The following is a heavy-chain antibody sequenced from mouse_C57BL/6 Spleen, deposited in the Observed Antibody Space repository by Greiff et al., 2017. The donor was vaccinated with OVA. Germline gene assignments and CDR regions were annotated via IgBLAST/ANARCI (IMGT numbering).Heavy chain of an antibody. V-gene: IGHV1-64*01. CDR2: IHPNSGST. Sequence: QVQLKQPGAELVKPGASVKLSCKASGYTFTSYWMHWVKQRPGQGLEWIGMIHPNSGSTNYNEKFKSKATLTVDKSSSTAYMQLSSLTSEDSAVYYCARGYYGSSYVAWFAYWGQGTLVTVSA. CDR3: ARGYYGSSYVAWFAY. J-gene: IGHJ3*01. D-gene: IGHD1-1*01. CDR1: GYTFTSYW.